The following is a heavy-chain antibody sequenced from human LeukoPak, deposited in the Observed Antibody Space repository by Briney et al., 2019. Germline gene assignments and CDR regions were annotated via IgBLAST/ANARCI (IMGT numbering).Heavy chain of an antibody. J-gene: IGHJ5*02. V-gene: IGHV3-66*01. Sequence: PGGSLRLSCAASEFSVGSNYMTWVRQAPGKGLEWVSLIYSGGSTYYADSVKGRFTISRDNSKNTLYLQMNSLRAEDTAVYYCAKDRSSGWPGPMWFDPWGQGTLVTVSS. CDR3: AKDRSSGWPGPMWFDP. CDR2: IYSGGST. D-gene: IGHD6-19*01. CDR1: EFSVGSNY.